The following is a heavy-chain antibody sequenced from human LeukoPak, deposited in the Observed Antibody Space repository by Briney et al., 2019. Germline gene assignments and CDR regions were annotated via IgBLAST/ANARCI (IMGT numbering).Heavy chain of an antibody. J-gene: IGHJ4*02. CDR3: ARAGYEYSSSSSDY. Sequence: PSETLSLTCPVSGGSISCGDYYWSWNRQPPGKGLEWIGYIYYSGSTYYNPSLKSRVTISVDTSKNQFSLKLSSVTAADTAVYYCARAGYEYSSSSSDYWGQGTLVTVSS. CDR2: IYYSGST. CDR1: GGSISCGDYY. D-gene: IGHD6-6*01. V-gene: IGHV4-30-4*08.